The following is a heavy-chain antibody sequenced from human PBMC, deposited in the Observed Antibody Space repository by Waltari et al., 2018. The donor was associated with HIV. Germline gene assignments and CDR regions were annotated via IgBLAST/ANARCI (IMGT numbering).Heavy chain of an antibody. Sequence: LVQPGGSLRLSCAASGFTFTNYAMSWVRQAPGKGLEWVSGISGSGGTNHYADSVKGRFTISRDNSKSTLYLEMNSLRAEDTAIYYCAKLWFGDLGAGFWGRGTLVTVSS. CDR3: AKLWFGDLGAGF. D-gene: IGHD3-10*01. CDR1: GFTFTNYA. V-gene: IGHV3-23*01. J-gene: IGHJ4*02. CDR2: ISGSGGTN.